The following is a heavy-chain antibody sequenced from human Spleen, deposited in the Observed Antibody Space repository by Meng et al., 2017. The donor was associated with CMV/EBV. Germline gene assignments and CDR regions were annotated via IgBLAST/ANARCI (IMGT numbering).Heavy chain of an antibody. Sequence: ASVKVSCKASGYTFTGYYMHWVRQAPGQGLEWMGWINPNSGGTKFAQKFQGRVTMTTDTSTSTAYMELRSLRSDDTAVYYCARVGYYDIFRTRYYYGMDVWGQGTTVTVSS. D-gene: IGHD3-9*01. CDR1: GYTFTGYY. CDR2: INPNSGGT. J-gene: IGHJ6*02. CDR3: ARVGYYDIFRTRYYYGMDV. V-gene: IGHV1-2*02.